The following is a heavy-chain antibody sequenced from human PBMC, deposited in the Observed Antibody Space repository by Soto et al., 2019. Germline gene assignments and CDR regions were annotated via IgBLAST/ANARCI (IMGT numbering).Heavy chain of an antibody. CDR3: ARDVGRITGTTGGYYYYYMDV. CDR2: IYHSGST. D-gene: IGHD1-7*01. J-gene: IGHJ6*03. Sequence: QVQLQESGPGLVKPSGTLSLTCAVSSGSISSSNWWSWVRQPPGKGLEWIGEIYHSGSTNYNPSLEGRVTISVDKSKNQFSLKLSTVTAADTAVYYCARDVGRITGTTGGYYYYYMDVGGKGTTVTVSS. V-gene: IGHV4-4*02. CDR1: SGSISSSNW.